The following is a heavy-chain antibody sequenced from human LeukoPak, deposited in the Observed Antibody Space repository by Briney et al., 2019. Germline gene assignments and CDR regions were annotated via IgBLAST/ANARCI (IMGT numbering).Heavy chain of an antibody. CDR2: MSSSSSSNYK. CDR1: GFSLSAYS. Sequence: GGSLRLSCTASGFSLSAYSMNWVRQAPGKGLEWVSTMSSSSSSNYKYYADSVKGRLTVSRDNAKNSLYLQMNSLRAEDTAVYYCAREDWGELPFDYWGQGTLVTVSS. J-gene: IGHJ4*02. D-gene: IGHD1-26*01. CDR3: AREDWGELPFDY. V-gene: IGHV3-21*01.